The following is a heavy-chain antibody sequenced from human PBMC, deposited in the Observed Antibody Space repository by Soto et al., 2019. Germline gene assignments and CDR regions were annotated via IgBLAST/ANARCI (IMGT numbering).Heavy chain of an antibody. CDR3: AKEPVGPDWYFDL. V-gene: IGHV3-15*07. CDR1: GFTFSNAW. J-gene: IGHJ2*01. CDR2: IKSKTDGGTT. Sequence: PGGSLRLSCAASGFTFSNAWMNWVRQAPGKGLEWVGRIKSKTDGGTTDYAAPVKGRFTVSRDNSKNTLYLQMNSLRAEDTAVYNCAKEPVGPDWYFDLWGRGTLVTVPS.